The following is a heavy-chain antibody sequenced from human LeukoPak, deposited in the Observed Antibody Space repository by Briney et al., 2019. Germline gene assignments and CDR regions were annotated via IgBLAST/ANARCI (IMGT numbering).Heavy chain of an antibody. CDR1: GFTFSFYG. V-gene: IGHV3-33*01. J-gene: IGHJ5*02. CDR3: AREDGSASYYNNWFDP. Sequence: GGSLRLSCAASGFTFSFYGMHWVRPAPGKGLEWVVAIWSDGSNKSYADSVKGPFTISRDNSKNTLYLQMNSLRAEDTAVYYCAREDGSASYYNNWFDPWGQGTLVSVSS. CDR2: IWSDGSNK. D-gene: IGHD3-10*01.